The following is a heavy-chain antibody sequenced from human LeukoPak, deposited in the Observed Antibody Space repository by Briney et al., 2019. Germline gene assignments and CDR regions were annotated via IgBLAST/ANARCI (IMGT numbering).Heavy chain of an antibody. V-gene: IGHV1-69*06. CDR1: GGTFSSYA. J-gene: IGHJ4*02. CDR3: ARELPSPNDHHYFDY. CDR2: IIPIFGTA. Sequence: SVKVSCKASGGTFSSYAISWVRQAPGQGLEWMGGIIPIFGTANYAQKFQGRVTITADKSTSTAYMELSSLRSEDTAVYYCARELPSPNDHHYFDYWGQGTLVTVSS. D-gene: IGHD1-1*01.